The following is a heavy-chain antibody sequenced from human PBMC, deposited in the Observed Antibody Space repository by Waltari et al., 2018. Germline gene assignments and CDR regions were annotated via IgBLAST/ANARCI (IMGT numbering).Heavy chain of an antibody. V-gene: IGHV1-69-2*01. CDR3: AAALGGGISASRPFHF. Sequence: ELQLLQSGAEVKKPGTPVKISCKVYGATFTDNYIHRLQQAPGKGLQWMGLLDPEDGQAVYAEKFQGRVTMTADTSIHTAYMELTSLTSEDTAFYYCAAALGGGISASRPFHFWGQGTMITVSS. CDR1: GATFTDNY. J-gene: IGHJ3*01. D-gene: IGHD3-10*01. CDR2: LDPEDGQA.